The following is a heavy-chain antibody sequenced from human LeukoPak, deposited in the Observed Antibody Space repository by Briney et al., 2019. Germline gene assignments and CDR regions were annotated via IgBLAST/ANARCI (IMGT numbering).Heavy chain of an antibody. CDR1: GFTFSRFE. J-gene: IGHJ5*02. D-gene: IGHD3-10*01. V-gene: IGHV3-21*05. Sequence: GGSLRLSCVASGFTFSRFEMNWVRQAPGKGLEWISHISTGSYIAYADSVKGRFTISRDNAKNSVYLQMSSLRAEDTAVYHCAKYAHGSGTSFDPWGQGTLVTVSS. CDR3: AKYAHGSGTSFDP. CDR2: ISTGSYI.